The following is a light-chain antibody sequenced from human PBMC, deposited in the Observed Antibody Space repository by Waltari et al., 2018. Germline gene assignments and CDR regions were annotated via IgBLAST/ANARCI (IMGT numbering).Light chain of an antibody. CDR2: EDA. CDR1: PFDVAHYNL. Sequence: QSALTQPAPVSGSPGQSFTSPCTGIPFDVAHYNLVSWYQHHPGKAPKLMIYEDAKRPSGVSNRFSGSKSGNTASLTISGLQAEDEADYYCCSYAGSWVFGGGTKLTVL. CDR3: CSYAGSWV. J-gene: IGLJ3*02. V-gene: IGLV2-23*01.